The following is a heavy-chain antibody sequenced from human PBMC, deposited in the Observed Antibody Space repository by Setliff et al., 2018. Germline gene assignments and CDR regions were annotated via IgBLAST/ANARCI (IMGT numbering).Heavy chain of an antibody. Sequence: PGGSLRLSCAASGFTFSGSAMYWVRQAPGKGLEWVADIKQDGSTKYYLDSVKGRFTISRDNAKRSLYLQMNGLRADDTGVYYCVRDDADNYDAFDNWGQGTLVTVSS. J-gene: IGHJ3*02. CDR3: VRDDADNYDAFDN. V-gene: IGHV3-7*01. CDR1: GFTFSGSA. CDR2: IKQDGSTK. D-gene: IGHD3-22*01.